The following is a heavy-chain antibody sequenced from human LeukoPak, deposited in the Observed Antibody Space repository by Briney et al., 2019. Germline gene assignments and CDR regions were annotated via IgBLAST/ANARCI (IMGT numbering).Heavy chain of an antibody. CDR1: GGSFTDYF. CDR2: INDYTGDT. Sequence: SETLSLTCTVFGGSFTDYFWTWIRHSPGKGLAGIGEINDYTGDTNYNPSLNSRVSISLEKSKNQFSLELRSVTAADTAVYYCARGRIAKIVVVHSFSYGMDVWGQGTTVTVSS. CDR3: ARGRIAKIVVVHSFSYGMDV. V-gene: IGHV4-34*01. J-gene: IGHJ6*02. D-gene: IGHD3-22*01.